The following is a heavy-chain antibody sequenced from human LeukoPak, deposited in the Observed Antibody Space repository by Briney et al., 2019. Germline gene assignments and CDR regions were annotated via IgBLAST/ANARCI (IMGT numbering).Heavy chain of an antibody. CDR3: ARGRIVVVPAAIRGSYYYYGMDV. D-gene: IGHD2-2*02. Sequence: SGTLSLTCAVSGGSISSSNWWSWVRQPPGKGLEWIGEIYHSGSTNYNPSLKSRVTISVDKSKNQFSLKLSSVTAADTAVYYCARGRIVVVPAAIRGSYYYYGMDVWGQGTTVTVSS. V-gene: IGHV4-4*02. J-gene: IGHJ6*02. CDR1: GGSISSSNW. CDR2: IYHSGST.